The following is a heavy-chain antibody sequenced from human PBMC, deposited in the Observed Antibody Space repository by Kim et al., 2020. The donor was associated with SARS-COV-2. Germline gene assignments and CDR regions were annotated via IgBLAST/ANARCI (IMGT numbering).Heavy chain of an antibody. D-gene: IGHD2-2*01. CDR2: INHSGST. CDR1: GGSFSGYY. V-gene: IGHV4-34*01. CDR3: ARGRYCSSTSCYPRVTFFDY. Sequence: SETLSLTCAVYGGSFSGYYWSWIRQPPGKGLEWIGEINHSGSTNYNPSLKSRVTISVDTSKNQFSLKLSSVTAADTAVYYCARGRYCSSTSCYPRVTFFDYWGQGTLVTVSS. J-gene: IGHJ4*02.